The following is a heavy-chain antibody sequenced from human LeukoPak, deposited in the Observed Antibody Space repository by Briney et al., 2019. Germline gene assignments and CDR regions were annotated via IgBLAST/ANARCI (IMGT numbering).Heavy chain of an antibody. D-gene: IGHD3-10*01. CDR3: ARVGRVTMVRGPMGGFDY. CDR2: IYHSGST. V-gene: IGHV4-38-2*02. CDR1: GYSITSGYY. J-gene: IGHJ4*02. Sequence: SETLSLTCTVSGYSITSGYYWGWIRQPPGKGLEWIGSIYHSGSTYYNPSLKSRVTISVDTSKNQFSLKLSSVTAADTTVYYCARVGRVTMVRGPMGGFDYWGQGTQVTVSS.